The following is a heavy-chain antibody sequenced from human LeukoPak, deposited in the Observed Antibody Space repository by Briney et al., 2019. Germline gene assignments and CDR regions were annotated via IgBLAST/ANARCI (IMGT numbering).Heavy chain of an antibody. CDR1: GYSISSGYY. D-gene: IGHD3-22*01. Sequence: SETLSLTCTVSGYSISSGYYWGWILQPPGKGLEWIGSIYHSGNTYYNPSLKSRVTISVDTSKNQFSLKLSPVTAADTAVYYCARDPDSSGYYSWFDPWGQGTLVTVSS. CDR3: ARDPDSSGYYSWFDP. CDR2: IYHSGNT. V-gene: IGHV4-38-2*02. J-gene: IGHJ5*02.